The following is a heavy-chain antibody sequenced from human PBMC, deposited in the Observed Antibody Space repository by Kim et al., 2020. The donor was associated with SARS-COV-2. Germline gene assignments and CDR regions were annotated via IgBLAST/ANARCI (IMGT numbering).Heavy chain of an antibody. CDR2: TYYRSKWYN. CDR1: GDSVSSNSAA. D-gene: IGHD6-19*01. V-gene: IGHV6-1*01. Sequence: SQTLSLTCAISGDSVSSNSAAWNWIRQSPSRGLEWLGRTYYRSKWYNDYAVSVKSRITINPDTSKNQFSLQLNSVTPEDTAVYYCARGKGSSGWYAPGGPAPSLYYYYGMDVWGQGTTVTVSS. J-gene: IGHJ6*02. CDR3: ARGKGSSGWYAPGGPAPSLYYYYGMDV.